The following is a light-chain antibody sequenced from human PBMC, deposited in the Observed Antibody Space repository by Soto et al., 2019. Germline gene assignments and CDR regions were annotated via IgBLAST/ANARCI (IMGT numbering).Light chain of an antibody. V-gene: IGKV1-5*01. J-gene: IGKJ1*01. Sequence: DIQMTQSPSTLSASVGDRVTITCRASQSISSWLAWYQQKPGKAPKLLIYDASSLESGVPSRFSGSGSGTEFSLTIISLQPDDFATYYCQQYNSYSPAFGQGTQVEIK. CDR3: QQYNSYSPA. CDR1: QSISSW. CDR2: DAS.